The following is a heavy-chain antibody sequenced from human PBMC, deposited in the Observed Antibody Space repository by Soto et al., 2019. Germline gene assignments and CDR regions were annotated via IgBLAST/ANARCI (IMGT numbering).Heavy chain of an antibody. CDR3: ARGCHCSSTSCYTYYYYYYGMDV. CDR1: GGSFSGYY. D-gene: IGHD2-2*02. V-gene: IGHV4-34*01. J-gene: IGHJ6*02. CDR2: INHSGST. Sequence: PSETLALACAVYGGSFSGYYWSWIRQPPGKGLEWIGEINHSGSTNYNPSLKSRVTISVDTSKNQFSLKLSSVTAADTAVYYCARGCHCSSTSCYTYYYYYYGMDVWGQGTTVTVSS.